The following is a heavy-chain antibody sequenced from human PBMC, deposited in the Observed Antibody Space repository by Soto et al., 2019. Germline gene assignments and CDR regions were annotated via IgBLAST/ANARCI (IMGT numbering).Heavy chain of an antibody. CDR2: IYYSGST. V-gene: IGHV4-59*01. Sequence: LSLTCTVSGGSISSYYWIWIRQPPGKGLEWIGYIYYSGSTNYNPSLKSRVTISVDTSKNQFSLKLSPVTAADTAVYYCASDSCGGDCYLNYWGQGTLVTVSS. D-gene: IGHD2-21*02. CDR3: ASDSCGGDCYLNY. CDR1: GGSISSYY. J-gene: IGHJ4*02.